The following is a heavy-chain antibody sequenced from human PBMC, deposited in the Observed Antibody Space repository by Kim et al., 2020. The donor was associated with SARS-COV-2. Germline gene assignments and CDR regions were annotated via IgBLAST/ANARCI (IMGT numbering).Heavy chain of an antibody. D-gene: IGHD4-17*01. J-gene: IGHJ5*02. V-gene: IGHV1-46*01. CDR3: ARGDYGGARCWFDP. Sequence: EQKFQGRVTMTRDTSRSTVYMELSSLRSEDTAVYYCARGDYGGARCWFDPWGQGTLVTVSS.